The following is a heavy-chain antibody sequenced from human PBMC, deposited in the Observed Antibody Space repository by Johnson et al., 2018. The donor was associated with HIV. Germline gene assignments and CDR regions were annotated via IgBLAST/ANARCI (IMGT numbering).Heavy chain of an antibody. CDR3: ARGGAYCGGDCNAFDI. CDR2: ISGYGRTI. V-gene: IGHV3-11*04. CDR1: GFTFSDSY. Sequence: QAQLVESGGYVVRPGGSLRLSCAASGFTFSDSYMAWIRQAPGKGLEWISYISGYGRTIYYADSVRGRFTISRDNAKNSLYLQMNSLRAEDTAVYYCARGGAYCGGDCNAFDIWGQGTMVTVSS. J-gene: IGHJ3*02. D-gene: IGHD2-21*02.